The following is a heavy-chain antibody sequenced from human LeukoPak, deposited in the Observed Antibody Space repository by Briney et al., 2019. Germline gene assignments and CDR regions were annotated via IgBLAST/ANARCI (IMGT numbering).Heavy chain of an antibody. J-gene: IGHJ5*02. CDR3: ARQDCSSTSCSIIRRFHNWFDP. CDR1: GYSFTSYW. D-gene: IGHD2-2*01. V-gene: IGHV5-51*01. CDR2: IYPGDSDT. Sequence: GESLKISCKGSGYSFTSYWIGWVRQMPGKGLEWMGIIYPGDSDTRYSPSFQGQVTISADKSISTAYLQWSSLKASDTAMYYCARQDCSSTSCSIIRRFHNWFDPWGQGTLVTVSS.